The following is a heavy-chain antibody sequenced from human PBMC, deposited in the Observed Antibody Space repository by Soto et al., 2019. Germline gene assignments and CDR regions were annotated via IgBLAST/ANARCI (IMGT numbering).Heavy chain of an antibody. Sequence: QVQLVESGGGVVQPGKSLRLSCAASGFTFSTYGMHWVRQAPGKGLEWVAVIWYDGSNKYHGDSLKGRFTISRDNSKKTLYLQMNNLRAEDTAVYYCGRDRALGDTAVVDSWGQGTLVIVSS. J-gene: IGHJ4*02. V-gene: IGHV3-33*01. CDR2: IWYDGSNK. CDR1: GFTFSTYG. CDR3: GRDRALGDTAVVDS. D-gene: IGHD5-18*01.